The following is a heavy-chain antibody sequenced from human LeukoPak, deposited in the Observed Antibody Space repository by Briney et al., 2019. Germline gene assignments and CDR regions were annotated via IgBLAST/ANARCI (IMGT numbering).Heavy chain of an antibody. J-gene: IGHJ6*03. CDR2: IYYSGST. Sequence: SETLSLTCTVSGYSISSGYYWGWIRQPPGKGLEWIGYIYYSGSTNYNPSLKSRVTISVDTSKNQFSLKLSSVTAADSAVYYCARTSEGYCSSPRCWAYYYYMDVWGKGTTVTISS. CDR1: GYSISSGYY. CDR3: ARTSEGYCSSPRCWAYYYYMDV. V-gene: IGHV4-61*01. D-gene: IGHD2-2*01.